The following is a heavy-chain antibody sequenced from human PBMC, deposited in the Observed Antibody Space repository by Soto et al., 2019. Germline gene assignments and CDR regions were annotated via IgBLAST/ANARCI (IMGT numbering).Heavy chain of an antibody. CDR1: GFSLSTSGVG. CDR3: AHSSPTALSRAEFDY. Sequence: QITLKESGPTLVKPTQTLTLTCTFSGFSLSTSGVGVGWIRQPPGKALEWLALIYWDDDKRYSPSLKSRPTTPNDASKTQVLLTMTNMDPVDTSTYYCAHSSPTALSRAEFDYWGPGTLVTVSS. CDR2: IYWDDDK. J-gene: IGHJ4*02. V-gene: IGHV2-5*02. D-gene: IGHD5-18*01.